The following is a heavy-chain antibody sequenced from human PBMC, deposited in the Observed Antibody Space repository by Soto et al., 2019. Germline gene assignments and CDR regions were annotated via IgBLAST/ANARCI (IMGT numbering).Heavy chain of an antibody. V-gene: IGHV1-18*01. CDR2: ISAYNGNT. J-gene: IGHJ6*02. CDR3: ARDFHPRVRGVISADYGMDV. CDR1: GYTFTSYG. D-gene: IGHD3-10*01. Sequence: GPVKVSCKASGYTFTSYGISWVRQAPGQGLEWMGWISAYNGNTDYAQKLQGRVTMTTDTSTSTAYMELRSLRSDDTAVYYCARDFHPRVRGVISADYGMDVWGQGTTVTVSS.